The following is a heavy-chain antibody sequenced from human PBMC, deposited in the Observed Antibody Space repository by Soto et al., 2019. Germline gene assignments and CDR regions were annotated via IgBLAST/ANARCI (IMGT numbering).Heavy chain of an antibody. J-gene: IGHJ6*03. Sequence: SPTLSLTCAISGDSVSSNSAAWNWIRQSPSRGLEWLGRTYYRSKWYNDYAVSVKSRITINPDTSKNQFSLQLNSVTPEDTAVYYCARDGRRVDYSSGWYGWRPTGYYMDVWGKGTTVTVSS. V-gene: IGHV6-1*01. CDR1: GDSVSSNSAA. D-gene: IGHD6-19*01. CDR3: ARDGRRVDYSSGWYGWRPTGYYMDV. CDR2: TYYRSKWYN.